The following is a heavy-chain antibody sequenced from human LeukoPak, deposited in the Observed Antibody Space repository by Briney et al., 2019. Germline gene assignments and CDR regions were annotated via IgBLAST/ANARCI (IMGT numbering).Heavy chain of an antibody. D-gene: IGHD6-19*01. CDR1: GYTFTSYA. CDR2: INTNTGNP. V-gene: IGHV7-4-1*02. CDR3: ARGRDSSDWHGFWFDP. J-gene: IGHJ5*02. Sequence: ASVKVSCKASGYTFTSYAMNWVRQAPGQGLEWMGWINTNTGNPTYAQGFTGRFVFSLDTSVSTAYLQISSLKAEDTAVYYCARGRDSSDWHGFWFDPWGQGTLVTVSS.